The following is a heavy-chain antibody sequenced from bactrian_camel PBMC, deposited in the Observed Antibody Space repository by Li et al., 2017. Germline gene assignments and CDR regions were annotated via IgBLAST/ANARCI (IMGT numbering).Heavy chain of an antibody. CDR1: GYTYSSYC. CDR3: AAGLRTGWVGPN. V-gene: IGHV3S26*01. CDR2: IDSDGRT. D-gene: IGHD5*01. J-gene: IGHJ4*01. Sequence: HVQLVESGGDLVQPGGSLRLSCAASGYTYSSYCMGWFRQAPGKEREGVAVIDSDGRTSYTDSVKGRFTISNDNAKNTLYLQMNSLKTEDTAVYYCAAGLRTGWVGPNWGQGTQVTVS.